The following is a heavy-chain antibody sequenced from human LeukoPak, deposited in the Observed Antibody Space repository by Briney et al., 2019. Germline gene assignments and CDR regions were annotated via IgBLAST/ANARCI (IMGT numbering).Heavy chain of an antibody. J-gene: IGHJ4*02. V-gene: IGHV3-23*01. Sequence: GGSLRLSCAASGFSFSSFAMNWVRQAPGKGLEWVSTIGGSGGNTYYADSVKGRFTISRDNPENTLYLQMNSLRAEDTAVYYCARTRYGDYWGQGTLVTVSS. CDR3: ARTRYGDY. CDR1: GFSFSSFA. CDR2: IGGSGGNT. D-gene: IGHD4-17*01.